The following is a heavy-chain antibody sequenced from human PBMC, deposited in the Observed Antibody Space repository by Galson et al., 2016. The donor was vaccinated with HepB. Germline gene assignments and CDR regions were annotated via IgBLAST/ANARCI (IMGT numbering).Heavy chain of an antibody. J-gene: IGHJ6*02. CDR1: RFTFSSYG. Sequence: SLRLSCAASRFTFSSYGMHWVRQGPGKGLEWVSVIWYDGRNYFYADSVKGRFTISRDNSKNTVYLEMNSLRAEDTAVYYCARGIRGSGWSDLMMDVWGQGTTVTVSS. CDR2: IWYDGRNY. V-gene: IGHV3-33*01. CDR3: ARGIRGSGWSDLMMDV. D-gene: IGHD6-19*01.